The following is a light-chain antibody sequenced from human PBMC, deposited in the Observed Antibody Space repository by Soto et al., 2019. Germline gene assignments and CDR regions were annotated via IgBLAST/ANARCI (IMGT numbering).Light chain of an antibody. V-gene: IGLV3-1*01. CDR3: QAWDSSTVV. Sequence: SYELTQPPSVSVSPGQTASITCSGDKLGNRYACWYQQKPGQSPVLVIYHDSKRPSEIPERFSGSNSGNTATLTISGTQAMDEADYYCQAWDSSTVVFGGGTKLTVL. CDR1: KLGNRY. J-gene: IGLJ2*01. CDR2: HDS.